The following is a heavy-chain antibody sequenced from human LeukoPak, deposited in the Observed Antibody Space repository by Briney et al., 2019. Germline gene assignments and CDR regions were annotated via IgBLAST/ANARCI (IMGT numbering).Heavy chain of an antibody. D-gene: IGHD2-2*01. CDR2: INPDSGGT. Sequence: ASVKVSCKASGYTFAGYYMHWVRQAPGQGLEWMGWINPDSGGTNYAQKFQGRVTMTSDTSISTAYMELSGLRSDDTAVYYCARDGRGYCSDTSCFSQLDYWGQGTLVTVSS. V-gene: IGHV1-2*02. J-gene: IGHJ4*02. CDR1: GYTFAGYY. CDR3: ARDGRGYCSDTSCFSQLDY.